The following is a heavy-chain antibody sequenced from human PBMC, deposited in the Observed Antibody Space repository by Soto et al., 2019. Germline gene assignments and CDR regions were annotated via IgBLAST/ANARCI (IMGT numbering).Heavy chain of an antibody. CDR2: ISPYDHSF. J-gene: IGHJ4*02. V-gene: IGHV3-21*02. D-gene: IGHD3-10*01. CDR3: ARELSTVVRAYN. CDR1: GFTFTSHN. Sequence: EVQLVESGGGLVKPGGSLRLSCEASGFTFTSHNIYWFRQAPGKGLEWVSSISPYDHSFYYADSVKGRFTVSKDNAKSSVYLQMDSLRAEDTAIYYCARELSTVVRAYNWGQGTLVTVSS.